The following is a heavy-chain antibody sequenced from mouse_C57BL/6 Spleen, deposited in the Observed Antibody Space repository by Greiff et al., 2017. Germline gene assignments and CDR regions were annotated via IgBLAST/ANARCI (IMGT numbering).Heavy chain of an antibody. Sequence: EVPVVESGGGLVKPGGSLKLSCAASGFTFSDYGMHWVRQAPEKGLEWVAYISSGSSTIYYADTVKGRFTISRDNAKNTLFLQKTSLRSEDTAMXYCARPMITTYAMDYWGQGTSVTVSS. J-gene: IGHJ4*01. CDR2: ISSGSSTI. CDR1: GFTFSDYG. D-gene: IGHD2-4*01. CDR3: ARPMITTYAMDY. V-gene: IGHV5-17*01.